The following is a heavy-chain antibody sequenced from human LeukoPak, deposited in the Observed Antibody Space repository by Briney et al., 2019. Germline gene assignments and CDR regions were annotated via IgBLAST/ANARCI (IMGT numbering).Heavy chain of an antibody. CDR2: ISGSGGST. J-gene: IGHJ5*02. D-gene: IGHD2-2*01. CDR3: AKDEGGCSSTSCYYDWFDP. V-gene: IGHV3-23*01. CDR1: GFTFSSYA. Sequence: GGSLRLSCAASGFTFSSYAMSWVRQAPGKGLEWVSAISGSGGSTYYADSVKGRFTISGDNSKNTLYLQMNSLRAEDTAVYYCAKDEGGCSSTSCYYDWFDPWGQGTLVTVSS.